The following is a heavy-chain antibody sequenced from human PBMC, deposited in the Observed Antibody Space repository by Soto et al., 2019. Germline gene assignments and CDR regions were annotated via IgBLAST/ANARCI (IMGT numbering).Heavy chain of an antibody. D-gene: IGHD6-13*01. J-gene: IGHJ5*02. V-gene: IGHV4-61*08. CDR1: GYSINSDDY. Sequence: ETLSLTCTVSGYSINSDDYWSWIRQAPGKGLEWIGYVYHNGRTSYNPSLKSRVSISVDRSKNQFSLNLSSVTAADTAVYYCAREDRISAPGGIRFHPWGQGTLVTVSS. CDR2: VYHNGRT. CDR3: AREDRISAPGGIRFHP.